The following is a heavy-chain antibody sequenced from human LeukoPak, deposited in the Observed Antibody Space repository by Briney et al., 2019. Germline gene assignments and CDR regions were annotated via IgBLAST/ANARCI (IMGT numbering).Heavy chain of an antibody. J-gene: IGHJ4*02. V-gene: IGHV3-7*01. Sequence: GGSLRLSCGASGFTFSTYWMSWVRQAPGKGLEWVANTKKDGSEKYYVDSVKGRFTISRDNAKNSLYLQMNSLRVEDTAVYYCVREGYFVFDFWGQGALVTVSS. D-gene: IGHD2-21*01. CDR2: TKKDGSEK. CDR3: VREGYFVFDF. CDR1: GFTFSTYW.